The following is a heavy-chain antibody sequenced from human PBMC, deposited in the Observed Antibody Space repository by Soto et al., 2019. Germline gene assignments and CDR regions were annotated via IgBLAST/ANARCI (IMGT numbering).Heavy chain of an antibody. CDR2: IYYSGST. CDR1: GGSISSYF. Sequence: QVQLQESGPGLVKPSETLSLTCTVSGGSISSYFWSWIRQPPGKGLEWIGYIYYSGSTNYNPSLKSRVTISADTSTTQFSLKLLSVTPADTAVYSCASETTVTAAFDIWGQGTMVTVSS. D-gene: IGHD4-17*01. CDR3: ASETTVTAAFDI. V-gene: IGHV4-59*01. J-gene: IGHJ3*02.